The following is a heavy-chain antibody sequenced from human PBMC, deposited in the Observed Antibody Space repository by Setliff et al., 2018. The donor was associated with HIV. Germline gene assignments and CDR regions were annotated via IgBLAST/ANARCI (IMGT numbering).Heavy chain of an antibody. CDR2: IIPIFGTA. D-gene: IGHD1-26*01. CDR3: AKPLTQWGVSPYHYAVDV. J-gene: IGHJ6*02. Sequence: GASVKVSCKASGYTFTTYHMHWLRQAPGQGLEWMGGIIPIFGTANYAQKFQGRVTITTDESTSTAYMELSSLRSEDTAVYYCAKPLTQWGVSPYHYAVDVWGQGTTVTVSS. CDR1: GYTFTTYH. V-gene: IGHV1-69*05.